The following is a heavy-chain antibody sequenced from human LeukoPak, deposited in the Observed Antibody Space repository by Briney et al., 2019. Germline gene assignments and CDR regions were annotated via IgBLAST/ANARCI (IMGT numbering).Heavy chain of an antibody. J-gene: IGHJ3*02. V-gene: IGHV4-30-2*01. CDR2: IYHSGST. Sequence: SQTLSLTCTVSGGSISSGGYYWSWIRQPPGKGLEWIGYIYHSGSTYYNPSLKSRVTISVDRSKNQFSLKLSSVTAADTAVYYCARDSPNLLVPAAKGHDAFDIWGQGTMVTVSS. D-gene: IGHD2-2*01. CDR3: ARDSPNLLVPAAKGHDAFDI. CDR1: GGSISSGGYY.